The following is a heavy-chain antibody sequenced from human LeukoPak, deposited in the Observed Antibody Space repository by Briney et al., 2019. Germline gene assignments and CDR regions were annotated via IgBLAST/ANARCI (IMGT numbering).Heavy chain of an antibody. CDR1: GFTFSTYW. D-gene: IGHD3-10*02. CDR3: ARLMSEDYYYGMDV. CDR2: ISYDGSNK. Sequence: GGSLRLSCAASGFTFSTYWMSWVRQAPGKGLEWVAVISYDGSNKYYADSVKGRFTISRDNSKNTLYLQMNSLRAEDTAVYYCARLMSEDYYYGMDVWGQGTTVTVSS. V-gene: IGHV3-30*03. J-gene: IGHJ6*02.